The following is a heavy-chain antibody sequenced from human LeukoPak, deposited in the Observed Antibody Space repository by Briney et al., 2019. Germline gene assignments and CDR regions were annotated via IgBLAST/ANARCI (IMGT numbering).Heavy chain of an antibody. CDR2: MNPNSGNT. CDR1: GYTFTSYD. Sequence: ASVKVSCKASGYTFTSYDINWVRQATGQGLEWMGWMNPNSGNTGYAQKFQGRVTMTRDTSISTAYMELSRLRSDDTAVYYCARRESTSSGSYYNEAYYYYYMDVWGKGTTVTISS. J-gene: IGHJ6*03. V-gene: IGHV1-8*01. CDR3: ARRESTSSGSYYNEAYYYYYMDV. D-gene: IGHD3-10*01.